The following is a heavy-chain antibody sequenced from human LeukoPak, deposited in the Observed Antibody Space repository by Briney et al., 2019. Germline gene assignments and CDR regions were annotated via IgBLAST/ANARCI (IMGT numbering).Heavy chain of an antibody. D-gene: IGHD6-6*01. CDR1: GGTFSSYA. CDR2: IIPIFGTA. Sequence: SVKVSCKAPGGTFSSYAISWVRQAPGQGLEWMGGIIPIFGTANYAQKFQGRVTITTDESTSTAYMELSSLRSEDTAVYYCARGIAARPNYYYYYMDVWGKGTTVTVSS. J-gene: IGHJ6*03. V-gene: IGHV1-69*05. CDR3: ARGIAARPNYYYYYMDV.